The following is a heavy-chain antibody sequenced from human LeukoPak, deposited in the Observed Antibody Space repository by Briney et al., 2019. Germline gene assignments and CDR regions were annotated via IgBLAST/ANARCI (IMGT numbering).Heavy chain of an antibody. D-gene: IGHD6-6*01. CDR1: GLTFSSYE. CDR3: ARGSGYSSSLGEK. Sequence: GGSLRLSCAASGLTFSSYEMNWVRQAPGKGLEWVSYISSSGSTIYYADSVKGRFTISRANSKNTLYLQMNSLRAEDTAVYYCARGSGYSSSLGEKWGQGTLVTVSS. J-gene: IGHJ4*02. V-gene: IGHV3-48*03. CDR2: ISSSGSTI.